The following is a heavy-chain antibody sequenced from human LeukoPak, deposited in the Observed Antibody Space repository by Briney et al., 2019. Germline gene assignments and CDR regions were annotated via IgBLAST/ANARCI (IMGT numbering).Heavy chain of an antibody. D-gene: IGHD5-24*01. CDR2: IYYSGST. CDR3: ARERGATIGDGGSDY. Sequence: SETLSLTCTVSGGSISSSSYYWGWIRQPPGKGLEWIGSIYYSGSTYYNPSLKSRVTISVDTSKNQLSLKLSSVTAADTAVYYCARERGATIGDGGSDYWGQGTLVTVSS. CDR1: GGSISSSSYY. J-gene: IGHJ4*02. V-gene: IGHV4-39*07.